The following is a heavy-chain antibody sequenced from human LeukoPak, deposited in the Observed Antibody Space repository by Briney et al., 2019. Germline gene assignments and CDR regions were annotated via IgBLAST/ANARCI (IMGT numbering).Heavy chain of an antibody. D-gene: IGHD3-22*01. Sequence: PSQTLSLTCTVSGGSISSGDHYWSWIRQPPGKGLEWIGHIYYSGAAYYNPSFRSRVAMSVDTSKNQFSLNLSSVTAADTAVYYCSRFSYYSDSHNPWGQGTLVTVPS. CDR3: SRFSYYSDSHNP. J-gene: IGHJ5*02. CDR2: IYYSGAA. CDR1: GGSISSGDHY. V-gene: IGHV4-30-4*01.